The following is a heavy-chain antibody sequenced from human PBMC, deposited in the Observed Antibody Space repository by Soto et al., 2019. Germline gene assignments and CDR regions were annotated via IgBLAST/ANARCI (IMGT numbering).Heavy chain of an antibody. V-gene: IGHV3-23*01. Sequence: QLLESGGGLVQPGGSLRLSCAASGFTFSSYAMGWVRQSPTKGLEWVSSINTKGTSPYYADSVKGRFTISRDNSKNTVFLQMNSLRAEDTAVYYCARDKTGNIYFYFWGQGTLVTVSS. D-gene: IGHD7-27*01. CDR2: INTKGTSP. CDR1: GFTFSSYA. CDR3: ARDKTGNIYFYF. J-gene: IGHJ4*02.